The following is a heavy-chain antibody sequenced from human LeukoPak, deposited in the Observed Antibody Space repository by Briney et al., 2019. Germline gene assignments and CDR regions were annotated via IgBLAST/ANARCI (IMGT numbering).Heavy chain of an antibody. CDR3: ARGGDFWSGYHDAFDI. V-gene: IGHV1-18*01. J-gene: IGHJ3*02. CDR1: GYTFTSYG. Sequence: ASVKVSCKASGYTFTSYGISWVRQAPGQGLEWMGWISAYNGNTNYAQKFQGRVTITRNTSISTAYMELSSLRSEDTAVYYCARGGDFWSGYHDAFDIWGQGTMVTVSS. CDR2: ISAYNGNT. D-gene: IGHD3-3*01.